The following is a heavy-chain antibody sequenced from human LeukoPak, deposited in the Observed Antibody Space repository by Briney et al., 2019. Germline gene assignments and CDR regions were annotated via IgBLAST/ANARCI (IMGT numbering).Heavy chain of an antibody. CDR2: ISGRGGST. CDR1: GFTFSSYA. V-gene: IGHV3-23*01. D-gene: IGHD4-17*01. J-gene: IGHJ4*02. Sequence: GGPLRLSCAASGFTFSSYAMSWVRQAPGKGLEWVSAISGRGGSTYYADSVKGRFTISRDNSKNTLYLQMNSLRAEDTAVYYCAKPTGVNTVTAPFEYWGQGTLGTVSS. CDR3: AKPTGVNTVTAPFEY.